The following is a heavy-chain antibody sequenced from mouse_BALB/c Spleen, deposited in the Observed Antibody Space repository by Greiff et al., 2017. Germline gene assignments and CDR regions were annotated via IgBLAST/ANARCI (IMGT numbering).Heavy chain of an antibody. CDR3: ARDQGYYPSSYWYFDV. D-gene: IGHD1-1*01. CDR2: IWAGGST. Sequence: VNVVESGPGLVAPSQSLSITCTVSGFSLTSYGVHWVRQPPGKGLEWLGVIWAGGSTNYNSALMSRLSISKDNSKSQVFLKMNSLQTDDTAMYYCARDQGYYPSSYWYFDVWGAGTTVTVSS. J-gene: IGHJ1*01. CDR1: GFSLTSYG. V-gene: IGHV2-9*02.